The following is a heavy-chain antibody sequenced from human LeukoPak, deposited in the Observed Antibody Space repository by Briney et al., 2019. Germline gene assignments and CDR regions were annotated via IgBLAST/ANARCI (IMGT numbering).Heavy chain of an antibody. CDR2: ISSNGGST. CDR3: ARSERWLQVYFDY. CDR1: GFTFSSYA. Sequence: GGSLRLSCAASGFTFSSYAMHWVRQAPGKGLEYVSAISSNGGSTYYANSVKGRFTISRDNSKNTLYLQMGSLRAEDMAVYYCARSERWLQVYFDYWGQGTLVTVSS. V-gene: IGHV3-64*01. J-gene: IGHJ4*02. D-gene: IGHD5-24*01.